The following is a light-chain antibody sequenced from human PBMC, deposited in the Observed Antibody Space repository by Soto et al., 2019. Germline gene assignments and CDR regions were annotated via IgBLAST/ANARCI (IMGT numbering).Light chain of an antibody. CDR2: GAS. V-gene: IGKV3-20*01. J-gene: IGKJ2*01. CDR1: QSVSSGY. Sequence: EVVLTQSPGTLSLSPGERATLSCRASQSVSSGYLGWYQQKPGQAPRLLIYGASSRATDIPDRFSGSGSGTDFTLTISSLQSTDLAVYYCLQYSTWPPLYTFGQGTKLEIK. CDR3: LQYSTWPPLYT.